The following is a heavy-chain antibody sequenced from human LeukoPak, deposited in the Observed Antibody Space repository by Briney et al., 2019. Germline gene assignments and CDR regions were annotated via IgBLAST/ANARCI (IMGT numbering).Heavy chain of an antibody. CDR3: VKETGRWLQLGHFDY. D-gene: IGHD5-24*01. J-gene: IGHJ4*02. CDR2: ISSNGGST. Sequence: GGSLRLSCSPSGFTFSSYAMHWVRQAPGKGREYVSPISSNGGSTYYADSVKGRFTISRDNSKNTLYLQMSSLRAEDTAVYYCVKETGRWLQLGHFDYWGQGTLVTVSS. V-gene: IGHV3-64D*06. CDR1: GFTFSSYA.